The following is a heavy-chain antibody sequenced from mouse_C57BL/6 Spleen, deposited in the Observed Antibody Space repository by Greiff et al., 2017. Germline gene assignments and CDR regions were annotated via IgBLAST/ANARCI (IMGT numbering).Heavy chain of an antibody. CDR3: ARRWLLRSYAMDY. V-gene: IGHV1-26*01. CDR2: INPNNGGT. J-gene: IGHJ4*01. CDR1: GYTFTDYY. D-gene: IGHD2-3*01. Sequence: EVQLQQSGPELVKPGASVKISCKASGYTFTDYYMNWVKQSHGKSLEWIGDINPNNGGTSYNQKFKGKATLTVDKSSSTAYMELRSLTSEDSAVYYCARRWLLRSYAMDYWGQGTSVTVSS.